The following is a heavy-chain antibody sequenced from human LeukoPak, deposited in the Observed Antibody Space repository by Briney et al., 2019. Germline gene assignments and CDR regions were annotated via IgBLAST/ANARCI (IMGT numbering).Heavy chain of an antibody. CDR3: AEVSNTIFALHP. D-gene: IGHD3-3*01. J-gene: IGHJ5*02. CDR2: IYYSGST. Sequence: SETLSLTCTVSGGSISSYYWSWIRQPPGKGLEWIGYIYYSGSTNYNPSLKSRVTISVDTSKNQFSLKLSSVTAADTAVYYCAEVSNTIFALHPWGQGTLVTVSS. V-gene: IGHV4-59*01. CDR1: GGSISSYY.